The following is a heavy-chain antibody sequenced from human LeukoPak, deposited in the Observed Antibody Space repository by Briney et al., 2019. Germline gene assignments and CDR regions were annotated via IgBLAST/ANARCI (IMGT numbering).Heavy chain of an antibody. D-gene: IGHD1-26*01. Sequence: GGSLRLSCAASGFTFSSYSMNWVRQAPGKGLEWVSSISSSSSYIYYADSVKGRFTISRDNAKNSLYLQMNSLRAEDTAVYYCARGESWRKFDPWGQGTLVTVSS. CDR3: ARGESWRKFDP. V-gene: IGHV3-21*01. CDR2: ISSSSSYI. CDR1: GFTFSSYS. J-gene: IGHJ5*02.